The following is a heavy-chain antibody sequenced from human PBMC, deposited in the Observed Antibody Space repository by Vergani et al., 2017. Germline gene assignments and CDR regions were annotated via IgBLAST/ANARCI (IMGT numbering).Heavy chain of an antibody. CDR2: ISYDGTNK. Sequence: QGQLVESGGGVVQPGRSLRLSCAASGFTFSSYGMHWVRQAPGKGLEWVALISYDGTNKYYTNSVRGRFTISRDNSKSTLFLQMNSLRVEDMAVYYCARDRGDWRYSRYFYNYYMDVWGKGTTVTVSS. D-gene: IGHD2-8*02. CDR3: ARDRGDWRYSRYFYNYYMDV. V-gene: IGHV3-30*03. J-gene: IGHJ6*03. CDR1: GFTFSSYG.